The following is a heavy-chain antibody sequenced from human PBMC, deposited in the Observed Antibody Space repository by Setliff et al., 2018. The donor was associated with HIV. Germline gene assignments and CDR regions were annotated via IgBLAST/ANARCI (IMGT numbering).Heavy chain of an antibody. V-gene: IGHV4-31*02. CDR3: ATSPAGEILGSRPFYFDY. Sequence: KASETLSLTCTVSGDSINSGNYYWSWIRQHPGKGLEWIGYIYYSGSTYYSPSLKSRVTISEDTSKNQFSLKMRSVTDADTAVYYCATSPAGEILGSRPFYFDYWGQGTLVTV. J-gene: IGHJ4*02. CDR2: IYYSGST. CDR1: GDSINSGNYY. D-gene: IGHD3-10*01.